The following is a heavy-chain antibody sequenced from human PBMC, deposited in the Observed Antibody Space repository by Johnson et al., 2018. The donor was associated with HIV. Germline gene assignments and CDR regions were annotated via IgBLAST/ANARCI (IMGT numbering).Heavy chain of an antibody. CDR3: ARGHPNYYDSSGRYVPVAFDI. CDR1: GFTFKNYW. J-gene: IGHJ3*02. CDR2: IRQDGGEK. V-gene: IGHV3-7*03. Sequence: MLLVESGGGLVQPGESLRLSCVVSGFTFKNYWMTWVRQAPGKGLEWVAYIRQDGGEKEYLDSVKGRFTISRDNSKNTLYLQMNSLRAEDTAVYYCARGHPNYYDSSGRYVPVAFDIWGQGTMVTVSS. D-gene: IGHD3-22*01.